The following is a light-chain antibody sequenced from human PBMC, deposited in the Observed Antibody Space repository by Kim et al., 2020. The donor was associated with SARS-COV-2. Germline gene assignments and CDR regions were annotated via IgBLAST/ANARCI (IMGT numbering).Light chain of an antibody. J-gene: IGLJ3*02. V-gene: IGLV7-46*01. CDR1: TGAVTSGHY. Sequence: PGGTVTLTCGSSTGAVTSGHYPYWFQQRTGQAPRTLIYETSNKHSWTPARFSGSLLGGKAALTLSGAQPEDEAEYYCLLLYSGFWLFGGGTQLTVL. CDR3: LLLYSGFWL. CDR2: ETS.